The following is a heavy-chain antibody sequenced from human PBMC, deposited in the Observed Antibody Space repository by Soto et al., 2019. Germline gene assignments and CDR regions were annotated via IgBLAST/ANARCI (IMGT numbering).Heavy chain of an antibody. D-gene: IGHD4-17*01. CDR1: GYTFTSYG. Sequence: GASVKFSCKASGYTFTSYGISWVRQAPGQGLEWMGWISAYNGNTNYAQKLQGRVTMTTDTSTSTAYMELRSLRSDDTAVYYCARQNRGDYAWYFDYWGQGTLVTVSS. V-gene: IGHV1-18*04. CDR2: ISAYNGNT. CDR3: ARQNRGDYAWYFDY. J-gene: IGHJ4*02.